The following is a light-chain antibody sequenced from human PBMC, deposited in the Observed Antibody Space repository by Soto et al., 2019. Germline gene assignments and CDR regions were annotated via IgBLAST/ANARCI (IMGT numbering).Light chain of an antibody. Sequence: QSALTQPASMSGSPGQSITISCTATSSDVGAYSFVSWYQHHPGKAPNLMIYGVTHRPSGVSNRFSGSKSGNTASLTISGLQAEDEADYYCSSFTTSSTYVFGTGTKLTVL. CDR2: GVT. V-gene: IGLV2-14*01. J-gene: IGLJ1*01. CDR3: SSFTTSSTYV. CDR1: SSDVGAYSF.